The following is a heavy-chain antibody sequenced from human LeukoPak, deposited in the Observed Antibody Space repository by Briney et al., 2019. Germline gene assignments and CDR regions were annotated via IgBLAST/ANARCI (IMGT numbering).Heavy chain of an antibody. J-gene: IGHJ6*02. CDR2: ISAYNGNT. D-gene: IGHD2-15*01. Sequence: ASVKVSCKASGYTFTSYGISWVRQAPGQGLEWMGWISAYNGNTNYAQKLQGRVTMTTDTSTSTAYMELRSLRSDDTAVYYCARSPGRYCSGGSCPNYYYYGMDVWGQGTTVTVSS. V-gene: IGHV1-18*01. CDR1: GYTFTSYG. CDR3: ARSPGRYCSGGSCPNYYYYGMDV.